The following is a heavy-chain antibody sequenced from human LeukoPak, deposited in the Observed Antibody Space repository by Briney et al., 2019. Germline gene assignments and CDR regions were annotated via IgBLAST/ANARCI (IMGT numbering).Heavy chain of an antibody. Sequence: PSETLSLTCTVSGGSISSYYWSWIRQPPGKGLEWIGYIYYSGSTNYNPSLKSRVTISVDTSKNQFSLKLSSVTAADTAVYYCALSQGKYGDKTQFDYWGQGTLVTVSS. V-gene: IGHV4-59*08. D-gene: IGHD4-17*01. CDR3: ALSQGKYGDKTQFDY. CDR2: IYYSGST. CDR1: GGSISSYY. J-gene: IGHJ4*02.